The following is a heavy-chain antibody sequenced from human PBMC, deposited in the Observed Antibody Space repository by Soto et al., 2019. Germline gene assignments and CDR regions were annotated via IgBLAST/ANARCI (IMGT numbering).Heavy chain of an antibody. V-gene: IGHV4-59*12. CDR3: ARGGGGIPIVVVPAAINWFDP. Sequence: SETLSLTCTVSGGSISIYYWSWIRQPPGKGLEWFGEIYDSGSTNYNPSLKSRVTISVDTSKNQFSLKLSSVTAADTAVYYCARGGGGIPIVVVPAAINWFDPWGQGTLVTVSS. J-gene: IGHJ5*02. D-gene: IGHD2-2*02. CDR1: GGSISIYY. CDR2: IYDSGST.